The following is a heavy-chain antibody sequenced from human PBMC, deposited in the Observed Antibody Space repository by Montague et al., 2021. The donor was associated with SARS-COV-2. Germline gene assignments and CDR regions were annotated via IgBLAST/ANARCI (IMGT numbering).Heavy chain of an antibody. CDR2: IYYSGST. J-gene: IGHJ3*02. CDR1: GGSTSSYY. CDR3: AREVRYYYDSSGPGAVDI. V-gene: IGHV4-59*01. Sequence: SETLSLTCTVSGGSTSSYYWSWIRQPPGKGLEWIGYIYYSGSTNXNPSLKSRVTISVDTSKNQFSLKLSSVTAADTAVYYCAREVRYYYDSSGPGAVDIWGQGTMVTVSS. D-gene: IGHD3-22*01.